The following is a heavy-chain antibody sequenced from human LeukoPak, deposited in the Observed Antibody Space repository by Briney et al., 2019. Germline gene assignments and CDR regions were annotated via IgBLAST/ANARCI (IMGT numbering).Heavy chain of an antibody. D-gene: IGHD3-9*01. CDR2: IYYSGST. CDR1: GGSISSGGYY. J-gene: IGHJ6*02. V-gene: IGHV4-31*03. Sequence: SQTLSLTCTVSGGSISSGGYYWSWIRQHPGKGLEWIGYIYYSGSTYYNPSLKSRVTISVDTSKNQFSLKLSSVTAADTAVYYCARILTGYYHYYYYGMDVWGQGTTVTVSS. CDR3: ARILTGYYHYYYYGMDV.